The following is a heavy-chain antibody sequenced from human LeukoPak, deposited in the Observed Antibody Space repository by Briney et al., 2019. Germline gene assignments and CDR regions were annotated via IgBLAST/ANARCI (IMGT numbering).Heavy chain of an antibody. CDR3: AKRFYDRSGHPLYYFDY. Sequence: GGSLRLSCAASGFTFSNFWMKWVRQAPGKGLEWVANVKQDGSETHYVDSVKGRFTISRDNAKNSLFLQLNSLRAEDTAVYYCAKRFYDRSGHPLYYFDYWGQGTLVTVSS. V-gene: IGHV3-7*01. CDR1: GFTFSNFW. CDR2: VKQDGSET. J-gene: IGHJ4*02. D-gene: IGHD3-22*01.